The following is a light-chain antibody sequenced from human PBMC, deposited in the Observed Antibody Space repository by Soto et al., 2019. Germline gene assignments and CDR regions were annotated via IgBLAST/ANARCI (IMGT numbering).Light chain of an antibody. V-gene: IGKV3-11*01. CDR1: QSISNY. CDR3: QHGGA. CDR2: DAS. J-gene: IGKJ3*01. Sequence: EILLTQSPATLSLSPGERATLSCRAGQSISNYLAWYQQKPGQAPRLLIYDASNRATDIPARFSGSGSGTDFTLTISSLEPDDFAVYYCQHGGAFSPGTKVEIK.